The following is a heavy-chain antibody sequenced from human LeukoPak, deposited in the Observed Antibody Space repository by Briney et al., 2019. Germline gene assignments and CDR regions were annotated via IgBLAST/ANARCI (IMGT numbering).Heavy chain of an antibody. Sequence: GASVKVSCKASGGTFSSYAISWVRQAPGQGLEWMGGIIPIFGTANYAQKFQGRVTITADGSTSTAYMELSSLRSEDTAVYYCARGMVRGVIDHYYYGMDVWGQGTTVTVSS. V-gene: IGHV1-69*13. J-gene: IGHJ6*02. CDR2: IIPIFGTA. CDR3: ARGMVRGVIDHYYYGMDV. CDR1: GGTFSSYA. D-gene: IGHD3-10*01.